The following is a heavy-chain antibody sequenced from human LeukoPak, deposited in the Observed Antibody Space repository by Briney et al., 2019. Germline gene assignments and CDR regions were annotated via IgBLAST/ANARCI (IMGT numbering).Heavy chain of an antibody. D-gene: IGHD3-10*01. CDR2: ISTTSNYT. CDR1: GFTFSSYS. Sequence: GGSLRLSCTASGFTFSSYSMNWVRQAPGKGLEWVSSISTTSNYTYHADSVKGRFTISRDNAKNSLYLQMNSLRAEDTAVYYCARDPRYYHGSGFDYWGQGTLVTVSS. CDR3: ARDPRYYHGSGFDY. J-gene: IGHJ4*02. V-gene: IGHV3-21*01.